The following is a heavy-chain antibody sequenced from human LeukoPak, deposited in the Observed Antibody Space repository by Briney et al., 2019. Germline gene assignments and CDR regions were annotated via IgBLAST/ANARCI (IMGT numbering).Heavy chain of an antibody. CDR1: GYTFTSYD. CDR2: MNPNSGNT. CDR3: ARADYGESEDAFDI. D-gene: IGHD4-17*01. Sequence: ASVKVSCKASGYTFTSYDINWVRQATGQGLEWMGWMNPNSGNTGYAQKFQGRVTMTRNTSISTAYMELSRLRSEDTAVYYCARADYGESEDAFDIWGQGTMVTVSS. J-gene: IGHJ3*02. V-gene: IGHV1-8*01.